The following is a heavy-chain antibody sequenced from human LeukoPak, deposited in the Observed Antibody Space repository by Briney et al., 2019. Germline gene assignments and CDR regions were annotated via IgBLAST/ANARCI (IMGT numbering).Heavy chain of an antibody. CDR1: GGSISRYY. V-gene: IGHV4-4*07. D-gene: IGHD5-12*01. CDR2: IYSTGST. J-gene: IGHJ4*02. CDR3: ARSPLTQNSGYSHAVDY. Sequence: PSETLSLTCTVSGGSISRYYWSWIRQPAGKRLEWIGRIYSTGSTNYNPSLKSRVTMSVDTSKNQFSLNLTSVTAADTAVYYCARSPLTQNSGYSHAVDYWGQGTLVTVSS.